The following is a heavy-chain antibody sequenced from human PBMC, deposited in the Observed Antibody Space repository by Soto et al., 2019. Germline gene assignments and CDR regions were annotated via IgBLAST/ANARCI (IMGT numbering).Heavy chain of an antibody. J-gene: IGHJ4*02. V-gene: IGHV3-15*07. CDR1: GFTFSNAW. D-gene: IGHD3-22*01. CDR3: TTHYYDSSGYYYDYGNPSDY. Sequence: GGSLRLSCAASGFTFSNAWMNWVRQAPGKGLEWVGRIKSKTDGGTTDYAAPVKGRFTISRDDSKNTLYLQMNSLKTEDTAVYYCTTHYYDSSGYYYDYGNPSDYWGQGTLVTVSS. CDR2: IKSKTDGGTT.